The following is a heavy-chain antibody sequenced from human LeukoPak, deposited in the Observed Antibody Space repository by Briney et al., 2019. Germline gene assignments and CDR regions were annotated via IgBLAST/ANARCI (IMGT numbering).Heavy chain of an antibody. CDR3: ARARKTKGGIDV. J-gene: IGHJ6*02. D-gene: IGHD1-1*01. V-gene: IGHV3-33*01. CDR2: IHYDGGNT. Sequence: PGGSLRLSCAASGFIFSSWDMHWVRQAPGKGLEWVADIHYDGGNTHYADSVKGRFTISRDNPKNTLDLQINSLRAEDTAVYYCARARKTKGGIDVWGQGTTVTVSS. CDR1: GFIFSSWD.